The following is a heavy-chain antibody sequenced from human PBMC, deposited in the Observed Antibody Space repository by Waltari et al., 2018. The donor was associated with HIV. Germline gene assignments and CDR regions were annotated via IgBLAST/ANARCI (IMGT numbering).Heavy chain of an antibody. Sequence: VQLVGSGGDLAKPGGFLRLSCVASGFTFRNYWMHWVRQVPGKSLVWVGRKNTDETIRTYSENVKGRFTISRDNGKNTLYLQMNSLRVDDTAVYYCISSGLDVWGQGTTVNVSS. CDR2: KNTDETIR. J-gene: IGHJ6*02. V-gene: IGHV3-74*01. CDR1: GFTFRNYW. CDR3: ISSGLDV.